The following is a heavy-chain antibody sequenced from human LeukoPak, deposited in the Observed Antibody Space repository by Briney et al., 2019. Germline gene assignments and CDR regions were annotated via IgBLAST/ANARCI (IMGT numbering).Heavy chain of an antibody. V-gene: IGHV3-23*01. CDR2: ISGSGGST. Sequence: GGSLRLSCAASGFTFSSCAMSWIRQAPGKGLEWVSAISGSGGSTYYADSVKGRFTISRDNSKNTLYLQMNSLRAEDTAVYYCVGAAGMGFDYWGQGTLVTVSS. CDR3: VGAAGMGFDY. J-gene: IGHJ4*02. CDR1: GFTFSSCA. D-gene: IGHD6-13*01.